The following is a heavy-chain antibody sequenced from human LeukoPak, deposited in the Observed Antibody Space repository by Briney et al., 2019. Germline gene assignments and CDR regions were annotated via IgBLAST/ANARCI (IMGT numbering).Heavy chain of an antibody. Sequence: SETLSLTCTVSGGSISSGSYYWSWIRQPAGKGLEWIGYIYHSGSTYYNPSLKSRVTISVDRSKNQFSLKLSSVTAADTAVYYCAGSLGYCSSTSCYEPRANWFDPWGQGTLVTVSS. CDR1: GGSISSGSYY. CDR2: IYHSGST. D-gene: IGHD2-2*01. V-gene: IGHV4-30-2*01. J-gene: IGHJ5*02. CDR3: AGSLGYCSSTSCYEPRANWFDP.